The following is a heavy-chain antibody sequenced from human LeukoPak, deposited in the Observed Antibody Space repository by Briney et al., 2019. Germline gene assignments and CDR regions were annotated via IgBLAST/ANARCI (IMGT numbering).Heavy chain of an antibody. CDR3: ASPALGQVTMKP. CDR1: GFTFSSYS. D-gene: IGHD3-22*01. Sequence: GGSLRLSCAASGFTFSSYSMHWVGQAPGKGLEWVSSISDSSSDIYYADSVKGRFTISRDNAKNSLYLRMNSLRAEDTAMYYCASPALGQVTMKPWGQGTLVTVSS. CDR2: ISDSSSDI. J-gene: IGHJ5*02. V-gene: IGHV3-21*01.